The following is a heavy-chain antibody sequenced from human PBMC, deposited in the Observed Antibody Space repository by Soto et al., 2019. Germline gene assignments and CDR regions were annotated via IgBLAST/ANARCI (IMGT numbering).Heavy chain of an antibody. D-gene: IGHD2-21*02. J-gene: IGHJ6*02. Sequence: QITLKESGPTLVKPTQTLTLTCTFSAFSLSTGGVGVGWIRQPPGKALEWLALIYWDDDKRYSPSLRSRLTIPKDTSKTLVVLTMTNMDPVDTATYYCIQSRCGGDCLQSYASYYYYGMDVWGQGTTVTVSS. CDR1: AFSLSTGGVG. V-gene: IGHV2-5*02. CDR2: IYWDDDK. CDR3: IQSRCGGDCLQSYASYYYYGMDV.